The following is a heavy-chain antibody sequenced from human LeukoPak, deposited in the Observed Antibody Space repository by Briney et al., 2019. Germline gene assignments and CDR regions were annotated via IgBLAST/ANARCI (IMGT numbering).Heavy chain of an antibody. CDR3: GRHLGLAV. CDR1: GPSISRDY. CDR2: IHYRGGT. J-gene: IGHJ6*04. V-gene: IGHV4-59*08. Sequence: SDTLTLPCSVSGPSISRDYWSWIRQSPGKGLEWIGYIHYRGGTNYNRVFKRRVSITLDTSKNHYALNLTASTAADPAGYYCGRHLGLAVWGKGTKVTVCS.